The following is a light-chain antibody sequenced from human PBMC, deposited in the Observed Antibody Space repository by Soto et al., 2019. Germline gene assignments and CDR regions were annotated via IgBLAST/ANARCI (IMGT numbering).Light chain of an antibody. CDR1: QGISIY. CDR3: QKYNGAPLT. J-gene: IGKJ4*01. Sequence: DIQMTQSPSSLSASVGDRVTITCRASQGISIYLAWYQQKPGKVPKLLIYDASTLQSGVPSRVSGSGSGTDYTLTISGLQPEDVATYYCQKYNGAPLTVGGGTKVEIK. V-gene: IGKV1-27*01. CDR2: DAS.